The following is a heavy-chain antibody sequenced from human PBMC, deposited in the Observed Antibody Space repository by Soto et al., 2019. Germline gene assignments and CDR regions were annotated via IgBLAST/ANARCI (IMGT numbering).Heavy chain of an antibody. V-gene: IGHV1-8*01. Sequence: GASVKVSCKASGYTFTSYDINWVRQATGQGLEWMGWMSPNSGNTGYAQKFQGRVTMTRNTSISTAYMELSSLRSEDTAVYYCARGSDAIFGVVPNWFDPWGQGTLVTVSS. CDR2: MSPNSGNT. D-gene: IGHD3-3*01. J-gene: IGHJ5*02. CDR3: ARGSDAIFGVVPNWFDP. CDR1: GYTFTSYD.